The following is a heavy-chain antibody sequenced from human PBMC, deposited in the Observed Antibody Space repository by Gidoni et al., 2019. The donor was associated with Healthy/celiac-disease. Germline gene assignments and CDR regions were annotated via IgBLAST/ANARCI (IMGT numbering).Heavy chain of an antibody. Sequence: QVQLVESGGGVVQPGRSLRLSCAASGFTFSSYGMHWVRQAPGKGLEWVAVIWYDGSNKYYADSVKGRFTISRDNSKNTLYLQMNSLRAEDTAVYYCARSDVRPAMVRGVITNDAFDIWGQGTMVTVSS. D-gene: IGHD3-10*01. J-gene: IGHJ3*02. V-gene: IGHV3-33*01. CDR2: IWYDGSNK. CDR1: GFTFSSYG. CDR3: ARSDVRPAMVRGVITNDAFDI.